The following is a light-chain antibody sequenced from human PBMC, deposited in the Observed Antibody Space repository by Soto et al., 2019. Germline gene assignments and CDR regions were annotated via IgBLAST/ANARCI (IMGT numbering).Light chain of an antibody. CDR2: SNN. J-gene: IGLJ1*01. CDR1: SSNIGSNT. Sequence: SVLTQPPSASGTPGQRVTISCSGSSSNIGSNTVSWYQQLPQRAPKLLIFSNNQRPSGVPDRFSGFKSGTSASLALSGLQSQVEADYYCATWADGLNSYVFGAGTKVTVL. V-gene: IGLV1-44*01. CDR3: ATWADGLNSYV.